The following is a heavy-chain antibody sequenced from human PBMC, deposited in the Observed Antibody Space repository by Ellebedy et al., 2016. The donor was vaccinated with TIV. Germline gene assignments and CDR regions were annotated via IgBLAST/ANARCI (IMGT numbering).Heavy chain of an antibody. CDR2: ISGSGGST. D-gene: IGHD2-2*01. J-gene: IGHJ6*02. V-gene: IGHV3-23*01. CDR1: GFTFSSYA. CDR3: GVVWGVGNYYYYGMDV. Sequence: GGSLRLSXAASGFTFSSYAMSWVRQAPGKGLEWVSAISGSGGSTYYADSVKGRFTISRDNSKNTLYLQMNSLRAEDTAVYYCGVVWGVGNYYYYGMDVWGQGTTVTVSS.